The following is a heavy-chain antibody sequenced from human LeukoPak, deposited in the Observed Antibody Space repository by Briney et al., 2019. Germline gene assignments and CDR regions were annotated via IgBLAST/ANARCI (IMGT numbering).Heavy chain of an antibody. V-gene: IGHV4-34*01. D-gene: IGHD6-19*01. J-gene: IGHJ4*02. CDR1: GGSISGYY. CDR3: AALQWLVPGTGLHPDY. CDR2: INHSGST. Sequence: SETLSLTCTVSGGSISGYYWSWIRQPPGKGLEWTGEINHSGSTNYNPSLKSRVTISVDTSKNQFSLKLSSVTAADTAVYYCAALQWLVPGTGLHPDYWGQGTLVTVSS.